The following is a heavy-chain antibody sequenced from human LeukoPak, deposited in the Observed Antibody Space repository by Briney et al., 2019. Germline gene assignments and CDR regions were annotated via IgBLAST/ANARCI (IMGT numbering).Heavy chain of an antibody. CDR1: GGSISSYY. D-gene: IGHD6-13*01. V-gene: IGHV4-59*01. CDR2: IYYSGST. Sequence: SETLSLTCTVSGGSISSYYWSWIRQPPGKGLEWIGYIYYSGSTNYNPSLKSRGTISVDTSKNQFSLKLSSVTAADTAVYYCASQQLVDAFDIWGQGTMVTVSS. CDR3: ASQQLVDAFDI. J-gene: IGHJ3*02.